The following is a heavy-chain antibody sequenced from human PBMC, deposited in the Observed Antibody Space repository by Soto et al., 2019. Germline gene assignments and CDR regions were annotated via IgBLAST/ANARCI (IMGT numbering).Heavy chain of an antibody. CDR3: ARDVVGPTKNWFAP. CDR1: GFMFGSHT. Sequence: EVQLVESGGGLVKPGGSLRLSCAASGFMFGSHTMTWVRQAPGKGLEWVASISSVSSYIYYADSVKGRFTISRDNGKGSRYLQMDSLRAEETAVYFCARDVVGPTKNWFAPWGQGTLVTVSS. J-gene: IGHJ5*02. D-gene: IGHD1-26*01. CDR2: ISSVSSYI. V-gene: IGHV3-21*01.